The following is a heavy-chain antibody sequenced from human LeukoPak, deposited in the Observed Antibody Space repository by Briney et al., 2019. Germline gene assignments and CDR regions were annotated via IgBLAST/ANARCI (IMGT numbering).Heavy chain of an antibody. CDR3: ARDKQYYDSSNYV. CDR1: GFTFNDYG. V-gene: IGHV3-20*04. J-gene: IGHJ4*02. CDR2: INWNGGAT. Sequence: GGSLRLSCAASGFTFNDYGMSWVRQGPGKGLEWVSGINWNGGATGYADSVRGRFTISRDNAKNSLYLQMNSLRAEDTALYYCARDKQYYDSSNYVWGQGTLVTVSS. D-gene: IGHD3-22*01.